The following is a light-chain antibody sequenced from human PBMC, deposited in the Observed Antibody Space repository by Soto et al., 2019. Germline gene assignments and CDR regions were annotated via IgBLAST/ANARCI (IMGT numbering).Light chain of an antibody. J-gene: IGKJ5*01. CDR1: QSXSSG. V-gene: IGKV3-15*01. Sequence: EIVMTQSPAXLXVSPGXRGXXXXXSSQSXSSGLAWYQQKPGQSPRLLIYDASTRATGIPARFSGSGSGTEFTLTISSLQSEDFAVYYCQQYNIRPPVTFGQGTRLEIE. CDR2: DAS. CDR3: QQYNIRPPVT.